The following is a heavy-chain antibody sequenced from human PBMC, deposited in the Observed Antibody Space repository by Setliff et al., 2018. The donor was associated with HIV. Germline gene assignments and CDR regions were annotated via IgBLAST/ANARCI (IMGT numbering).Heavy chain of an antibody. V-gene: IGHV4-39*07. CDR1: GGSINSTSYY. CDR2: IYHSGST. J-gene: IGHJ4*02. Sequence: SETLSLTCIVSGGSINSTSYYWGWIRQPPGQGLEWIGSIYHSGSTFYNPSLKSRLIMSVDTYKSQFSLRLSSVTAADTAVYYCASGRVRQSRKFGGVIVLPPFDYWGQGTLVTVSS. CDR3: ASGRVRQSRKFGGVIVLPPFDY. D-gene: IGHD3-16*02.